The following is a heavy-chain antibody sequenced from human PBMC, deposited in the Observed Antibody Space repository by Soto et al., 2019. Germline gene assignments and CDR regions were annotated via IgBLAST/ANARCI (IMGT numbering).Heavy chain of an antibody. V-gene: IGHV4-34*01. J-gene: IGHJ4*02. Sequence: PSETLSLTCAVYGGSFSGYYWSWIRQPPWKGLEWIGEINHSGSTNYNPSLKSRVTISVDTSKNQFSLKLSSVTAADTAVYYCARTETGDCSSTSCFPFDYWGQGTLVTVSS. CDR2: INHSGST. CDR1: GGSFSGYY. CDR3: ARTETGDCSSTSCFPFDY. D-gene: IGHD2-2*01.